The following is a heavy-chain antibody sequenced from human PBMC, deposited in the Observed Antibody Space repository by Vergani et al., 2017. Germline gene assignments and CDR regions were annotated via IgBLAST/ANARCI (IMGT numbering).Heavy chain of an antibody. CDR2: VYYTGST. D-gene: IGHD2/OR15-2a*01. J-gene: IGHJ5*02. Sequence: QVQLQESGPGLVTPSETLSLTCTVSGAAIKDFYWSWFRQPPGKGLEWIGYVYYTGSTTYNPSLKSRVTISVDTSNNQFSLRMTSLTAADTAIYYCARDRDLYCRSTTSCHNWFDPWGQGSLVTVSS. V-gene: IGHV4-59*01. CDR3: ARDRDLYCRSTTSCHNWFDP. CDR1: GAAIKDFY.